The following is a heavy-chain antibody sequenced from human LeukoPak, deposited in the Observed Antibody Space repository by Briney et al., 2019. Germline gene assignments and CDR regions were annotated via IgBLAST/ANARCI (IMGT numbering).Heavy chain of an antibody. CDR3: ARGRNSVYYFNVVAPSYFDS. V-gene: IGHV1-2*06. CDR2: INPNSGGT. D-gene: IGHD3-22*01. CDR1: GYTFTGYY. Sequence: ASVKVSCKASGYTFTGYYMHWVRQAPGQGLEWMGRINPNSGGTNYAQKFQGRVTMTRDTSINTAYMDLSRLRSDDTAVYYCARGRNSVYYFNVVAPSYFDSWGQGTLVTVSS. J-gene: IGHJ4*02.